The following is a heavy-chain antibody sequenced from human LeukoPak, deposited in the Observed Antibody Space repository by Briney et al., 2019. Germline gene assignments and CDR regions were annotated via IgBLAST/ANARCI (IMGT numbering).Heavy chain of an antibody. V-gene: IGHV3-7*03. CDR2: IKQDGTEK. CDR3: TTLEPVRGVILPYYYYYYMDV. J-gene: IGHJ6*03. Sequence: GGSLRLSCAASGFTFTTYWMGWVRQAPGKGLEWVANIKQDGTEKYYVDSRKSRFTISRDNAKNSLSLQIKMMRSEDTAVYYCTTLEPVRGVILPYYYYYYMDVWGKGTTVTISS. CDR1: GFTFTTYW. D-gene: IGHD3-10*01.